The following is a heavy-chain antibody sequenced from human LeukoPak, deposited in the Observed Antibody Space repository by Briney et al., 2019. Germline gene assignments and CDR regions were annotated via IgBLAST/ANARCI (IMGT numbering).Heavy chain of an antibody. J-gene: IGHJ4*02. CDR2: ISGSGGNT. CDR1: GFTFSTYA. CDR3: AKGGSSGWSYFDY. Sequence: GGSLRLSCEVSGFTFSTYAMTWVRQAPGKGLEWVSSISGSGGNTYYEDSVKGRFTISRDNSKNTLYLQMNSLRAEDTAVYYCAKGGSSGWSYFDYWGQGILVTVST. D-gene: IGHD6-19*01. V-gene: IGHV3-23*01.